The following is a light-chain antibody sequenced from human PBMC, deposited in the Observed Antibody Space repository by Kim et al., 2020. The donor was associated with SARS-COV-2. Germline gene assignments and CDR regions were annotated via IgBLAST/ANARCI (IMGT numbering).Light chain of an antibody. CDR3: QHSYTYPYS. V-gene: IGKV1-5*03. CDR2: KAS. Sequence: DIQVTQSPSTLSASVGDRVTITCRASQSISNWLAWYQQKPGKVPKVLIYKASILENGVPSRFSGSGYGTEFTLTINSLQPDDFATYYCQHSYTYPYSFGQGTKLEI. J-gene: IGKJ2*03. CDR1: QSISNW.